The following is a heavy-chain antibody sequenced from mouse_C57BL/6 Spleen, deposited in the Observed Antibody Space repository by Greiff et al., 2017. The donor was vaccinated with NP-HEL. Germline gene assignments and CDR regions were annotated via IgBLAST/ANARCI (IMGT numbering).Heavy chain of an antibody. D-gene: IGHD1-1*01. Sequence: QVQLQQPGAELVRPGTSVKLSCKASGYTFTSYWMHWVKQRPGQGLEWIGVIDPSDSYTNYNQKFKGKATFTVATYSSADYMHVSSMTSEDAAVYYCARSPYYSSSYSAGFAYWGQRTLVTVSA. CDR3: ARSPYYSSSYSAGFAY. J-gene: IGHJ3*01. CDR2: IDPSDSYT. V-gene: IGHV1-59*01. CDR1: GYTFTSYW.